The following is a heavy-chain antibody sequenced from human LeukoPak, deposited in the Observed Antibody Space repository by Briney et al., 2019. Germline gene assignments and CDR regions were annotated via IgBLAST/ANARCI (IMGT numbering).Heavy chain of an antibody. J-gene: IGHJ5*02. D-gene: IGHD5-24*01. CDR3: ARASDPWLQLT. CDR2: IKQDGREK. CDR1: GFTFSNYW. V-gene: IGHV3-7*05. Sequence: GGSLRLSCAASGFTFSNYWMIWVRQAPGKGLEGVGNIKQDGREKRYADSVRGRFTISRDNAQTSLYLQMNSLRAEDTAVYYCARASDPWLQLTWGQGTLVTVSS.